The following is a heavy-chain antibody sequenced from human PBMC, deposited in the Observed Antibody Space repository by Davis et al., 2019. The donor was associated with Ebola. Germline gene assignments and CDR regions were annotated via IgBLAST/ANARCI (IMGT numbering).Heavy chain of an antibody. J-gene: IGHJ4*02. Sequence: SETLSLTCAVYGGSFSGYYWSWIRQPPGKGLEWIGEINHSGSTNYNPSLKSRVTISVDTSKNQFSLKLSSVTAADTAVYYCARASYGGNCGMRYWGQGTLVTVSS. CDR1: GGSFSGYY. D-gene: IGHD4-23*01. CDR3: ARASYGGNCGMRY. V-gene: IGHV4-34*01. CDR2: INHSGST.